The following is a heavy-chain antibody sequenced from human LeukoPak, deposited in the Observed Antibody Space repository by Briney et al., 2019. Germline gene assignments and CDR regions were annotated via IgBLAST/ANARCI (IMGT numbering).Heavy chain of an antibody. J-gene: IGHJ4*02. CDR2: INPNSGGT. CDR3: AREAVAGTGLDY. CDR1: GYTFTSYY. V-gene: IGHV1-2*02. D-gene: IGHD6-19*01. Sequence: GASVKVSCKASGYTFTSYYMHWVRQAPGQGLEWMGWINPNSGGTNYAQKFQGRVTMTRDTSISTAYMELSRLRSDDTAVYYCAREAVAGTGLDYWGQGTLVTVSS.